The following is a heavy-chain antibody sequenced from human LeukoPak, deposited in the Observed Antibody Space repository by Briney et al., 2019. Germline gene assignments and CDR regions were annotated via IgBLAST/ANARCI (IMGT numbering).Heavy chain of an antibody. Sequence: SQTLSLTCTVSGGSTSSGDYYWSWIRQPPGKGLEWIGYIYYSGSTYYNPSLKSRVTISVDTSKNQFSLKLSSVTAADTAVYYCAREGRTTLDAFDIWGQGTMVTVSS. J-gene: IGHJ3*02. CDR2: IYYSGST. D-gene: IGHD2/OR15-2a*01. CDR3: AREGRTTLDAFDI. V-gene: IGHV4-30-4*08. CDR1: GGSTSSGDYY.